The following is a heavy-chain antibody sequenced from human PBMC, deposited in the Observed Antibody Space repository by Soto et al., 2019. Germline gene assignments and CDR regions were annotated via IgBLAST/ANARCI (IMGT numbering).Heavy chain of an antibody. CDR2: IIPIFGTA. V-gene: IGHV1-69*13. CDR3: AILDSSGYYYFDY. CDR1: GGTFSSYA. Sequence: SVKVSCKASGGTFSSYAISWVRQAPGQGLEWMGGIIPIFGTANYAQKFQGRVTITADESTSTAYMELSSLRSEDTAVYYCAILDSSGYYYFDYWGQGTLVTVSS. D-gene: IGHD3-22*01. J-gene: IGHJ4*02.